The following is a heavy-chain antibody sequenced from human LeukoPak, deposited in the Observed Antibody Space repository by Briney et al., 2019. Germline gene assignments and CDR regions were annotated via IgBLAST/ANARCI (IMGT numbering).Heavy chain of an antibody. D-gene: IGHD3-22*01. CDR2: ISDDGINK. V-gene: IGHV3-30-3*01. J-gene: IGHJ3*02. Sequence: GGSLRLSCAASGFTFSSYAMHWVRQAPGKGLEWVAIISDDGINKYYEDSVKGRFIISRDNPKNTLHLQMNSLRPEDTAVYYCARDRARTVVSPWALDIWGQGTMVTVSS. CDR1: GFTFSSYA. CDR3: ARDRARTVVSPWALDI.